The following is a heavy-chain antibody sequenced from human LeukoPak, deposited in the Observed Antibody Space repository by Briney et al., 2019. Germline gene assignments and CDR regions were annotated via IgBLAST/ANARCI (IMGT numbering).Heavy chain of an antibody. Sequence: GGSLRLSCAASGFTFSSYAMHWVRQAPGKGLEWVAVISYDGSNKYYADSVKGRFTISRDNSKNTLYLQMNSLRAEDTAVYYCAKDRSVEQWLGPLDYWGQGTLVTVSS. D-gene: IGHD6-19*01. V-gene: IGHV3-30-3*01. CDR2: ISYDGSNK. CDR1: GFTFSSYA. CDR3: AKDRSVEQWLGPLDY. J-gene: IGHJ4*02.